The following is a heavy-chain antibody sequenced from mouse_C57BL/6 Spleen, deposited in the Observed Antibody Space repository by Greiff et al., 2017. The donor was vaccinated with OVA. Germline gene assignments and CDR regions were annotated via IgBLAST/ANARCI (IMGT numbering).Heavy chain of an antibody. CDR1: GYSITSGYY. J-gene: IGHJ1*03. CDR3: AREGSTVVRYFDV. V-gene: IGHV3-6*01. D-gene: IGHD1-1*01. CDR2: ISYDGSN. Sequence: EVHLVESGPGLVKPSQSLSLTCSVTGYSITSGYYWNWIRQFPGNKLEWMGYISYDGSNNYNPSLKNRISITRDTSKNQFFLKLNSVTTEDTATYYCAREGSTVVRYFDVWGTGTTVTVSS.